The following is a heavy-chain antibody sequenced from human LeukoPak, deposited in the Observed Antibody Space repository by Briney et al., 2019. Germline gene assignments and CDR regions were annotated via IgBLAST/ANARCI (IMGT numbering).Heavy chain of an antibody. Sequence: GGSLRLSCAASGFVFSSYAMSWVRQTPARGLEWLSSLRGDGETFYADSVKGRFTISRDNSKNTVYLQMNSLRDEDTAVYYCAKVSGYSYGRLDYWGQGTLVTVSS. CDR3: AKVSGYSYGRLDY. V-gene: IGHV3-23*01. J-gene: IGHJ4*02. CDR2: LRGDGET. CDR1: GFVFSSYA. D-gene: IGHD5-18*01.